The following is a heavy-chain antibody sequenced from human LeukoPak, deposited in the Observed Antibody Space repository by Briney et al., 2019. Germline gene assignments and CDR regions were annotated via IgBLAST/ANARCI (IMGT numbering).Heavy chain of an antibody. Sequence: PGGSLRLSCAASGFTFSSYAMSWVRQVPGKGLEWVSVISGSGDNTYYADSVKGRFTISRDNSKNTLYLQMNSLRAEDTAVYYCAKSIAAAGSFDYWGQGTLVTVSS. V-gene: IGHV3-23*01. CDR1: GFTFSSYA. J-gene: IGHJ4*02. D-gene: IGHD6-13*01. CDR3: AKSIAAAGSFDY. CDR2: ISGSGDNT.